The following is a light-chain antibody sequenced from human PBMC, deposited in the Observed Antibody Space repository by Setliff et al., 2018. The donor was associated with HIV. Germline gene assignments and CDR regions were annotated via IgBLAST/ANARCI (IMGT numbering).Light chain of an antibody. V-gene: IGLV2-11*01. J-gene: IGLJ1*01. CDR3: CSHAGTFYV. CDR1: SNDVGAYNR. CDR2: DVD. Sequence: QSALTQPASVSGSPGQSITISCTGTSNDVGAYNRVSWYQQHPGKPPKLIIYDVDKGPSGVPDRFSGSKSGNTASLTVSGLQAEDEAEYYCCSHAGTFYVFGTGTRSPS.